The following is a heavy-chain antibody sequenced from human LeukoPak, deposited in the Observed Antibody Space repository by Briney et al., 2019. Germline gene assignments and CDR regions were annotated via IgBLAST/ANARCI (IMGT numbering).Heavy chain of an antibody. V-gene: IGHV3-23*01. CDR2: ISRSGATA. CDR1: GFTFNNYA. CDR3: ARDPGDRWFFDL. Sequence: GGSLRLSCAASGFTFNNYAMDWVRQAPGKGLEWVSLISRSGATAYYADSVKGRFTISRDNSRNTLYLQMTSLRAEDTAVYYCARDPGDRWFFDLWGRGTLVTVSS. J-gene: IGHJ2*01. D-gene: IGHD7-27*01.